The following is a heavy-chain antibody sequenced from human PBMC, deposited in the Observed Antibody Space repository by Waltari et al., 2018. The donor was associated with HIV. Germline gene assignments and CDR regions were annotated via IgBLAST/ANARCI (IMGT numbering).Heavy chain of an antibody. D-gene: IGHD3-22*01. CDR3: AKDRRQGFYYDNSGERPFDS. CDR2: ISYDASNL. J-gene: IGHJ4*02. Sequence: QVQLVESGGGVVQPGRSLRLSCAASGISFFHSYGMHWVRQAPGKRLEWVTKISYDASNLYYSDSVKCRFTISRDNSKKTLYLQMDSLRVEDTAVYFCAKDRRQGFYYDNSGERPFDSWGQGTLVTVSS. CDR1: GISFFHSYG. V-gene: IGHV3-30*18.